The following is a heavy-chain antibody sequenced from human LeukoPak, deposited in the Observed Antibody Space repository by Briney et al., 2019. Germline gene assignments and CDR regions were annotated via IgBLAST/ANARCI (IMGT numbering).Heavy chain of an antibody. CDR3: ARGPQWLNY. Sequence: SLTLSLTCAISGDSVSSDSATWNWIRQSPSRGLEWLGRTYYRSKWYSAYAVSVKSRISINSDTSKNQFSLQLNSVTPEDTAIYYCARGPQWLNYWGQGTLVTVSS. V-gene: IGHV6-1*01. CDR2: TYYRSKWYS. J-gene: IGHJ4*02. D-gene: IGHD6-19*01. CDR1: GDSVSSDSAT.